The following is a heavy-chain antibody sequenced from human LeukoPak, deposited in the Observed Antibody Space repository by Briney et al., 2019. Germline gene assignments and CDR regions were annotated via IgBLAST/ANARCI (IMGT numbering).Heavy chain of an antibody. J-gene: IGHJ3*02. Sequence: GASVKVSCKASGYTFTSYYMHWVRQAPGQGLEWMGIINPSGGSTSYAQKFQGRVTMTRDMSTSTVYMELSSLRSEDTAVYYCARSYYDFWSGYQYDAFDIWGQGTMVTVSS. V-gene: IGHV1-46*01. CDR2: INPSGGST. CDR1: GYTFTSYY. CDR3: ARSYYDFWSGYQYDAFDI. D-gene: IGHD3-3*01.